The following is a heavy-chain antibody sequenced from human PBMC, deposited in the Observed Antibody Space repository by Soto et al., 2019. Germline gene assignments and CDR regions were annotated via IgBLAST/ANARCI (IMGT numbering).Heavy chain of an antibody. CDR2: IYYSGST. Sequence: SETLSLTCTVSGGSISSGGYYWSRIRQHPGKGLEWIGYIYYSGSTYYNPSLKSRVTISVDTSKNQFSLKLSSVTAADTAVYYCARVGIAAADVWFDPWGQGTLVTVS. J-gene: IGHJ5*02. D-gene: IGHD6-13*01. CDR3: ARVGIAAADVWFDP. CDR1: GGSISSGGYY. V-gene: IGHV4-31*03.